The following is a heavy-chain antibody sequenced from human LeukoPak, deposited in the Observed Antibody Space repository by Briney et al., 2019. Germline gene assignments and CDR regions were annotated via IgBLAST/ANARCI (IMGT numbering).Heavy chain of an antibody. CDR1: GYTFTSYG. J-gene: IGHJ4*02. CDR3: ASAHCSSTSCYGDFDY. CDR2: ISAYNGNT. V-gene: IGHV1-18*01. D-gene: IGHD2-2*01. Sequence: ASVKVSCKASGYTFTSYGISWVRQAPGQGLEWMGWISAYNGNTNYAQKLQGRVTMTTDTSTSTAYMELRSLRSDDPAVYYCASAHCSSTSCYGDFDYWGEGTLVTVSS.